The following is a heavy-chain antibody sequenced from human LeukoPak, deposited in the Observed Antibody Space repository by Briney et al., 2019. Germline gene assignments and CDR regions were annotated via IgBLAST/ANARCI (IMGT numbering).Heavy chain of an antibody. Sequence: GGSLRLSCAASGFTFSSYAMHWVRQAPGKGMEWVAVISYDGSNKYYADSVKGRFTISRDNSKNTLYLQMNSLRAEDTAVCYCATSGSYYQWLVPGVYWGQGTLVTVSS. CDR3: ATSGSYYQWLVPGVY. V-gene: IGHV3-30*04. CDR1: GFTFSSYA. J-gene: IGHJ4*02. CDR2: ISYDGSNK. D-gene: IGHD3-10*01.